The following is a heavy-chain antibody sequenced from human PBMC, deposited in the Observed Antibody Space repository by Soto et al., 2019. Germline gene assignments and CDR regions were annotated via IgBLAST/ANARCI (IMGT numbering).Heavy chain of an antibody. CDR3: ARGLNGYSHYFDY. J-gene: IGHJ4*02. CDR1: GYTFTSYA. D-gene: IGHD5-18*01. Sequence: QVQLVQSGAEVKKPGASVKVSSKASGYTFTSYAMHWVRQAPGQRLEWMGWINAGNGNTKYSQKFQGRVTITRDTSASTAYMELSSLRSEDTAVYYCARGLNGYSHYFDYWGQGTLVTVSS. CDR2: INAGNGNT. V-gene: IGHV1-3*01.